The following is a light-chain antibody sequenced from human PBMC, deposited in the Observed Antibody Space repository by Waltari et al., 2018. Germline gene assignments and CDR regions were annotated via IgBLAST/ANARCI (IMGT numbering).Light chain of an antibody. CDR1: QSLSSY. CDR3: QHRSRWPLMYT. J-gene: IGKJ2*01. V-gene: IGKV3-11*01. Sequence: EIVLTQSPATLSLSPGERATLYCRASQSLSSYVAWYQQKPGQAPRLLIYDASVRAPGIPARFSGSGSGTDFTLTIDSLEPEDFAVYYCQHRSRWPLMYTFGQGAKLEIK. CDR2: DAS.